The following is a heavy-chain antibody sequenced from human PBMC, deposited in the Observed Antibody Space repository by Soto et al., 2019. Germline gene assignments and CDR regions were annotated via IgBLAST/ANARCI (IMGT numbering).Heavy chain of an antibody. V-gene: IGHV4-61*01. CDR1: GGSVSSGSYY. D-gene: IGHD6-25*01. CDR3: ARQRRDFDY. J-gene: IGHJ4*02. Sequence: SETLSLTCTVSGGSVSSGSYYWSWIRQPPGKGLEWIGYIYYSGSTNYNPSLKSRVTISVDTSKNQFSLNLNSVTAADTAVYYCARQRRDFDYWGQGSLVTVSS. CDR2: IYYSGST.